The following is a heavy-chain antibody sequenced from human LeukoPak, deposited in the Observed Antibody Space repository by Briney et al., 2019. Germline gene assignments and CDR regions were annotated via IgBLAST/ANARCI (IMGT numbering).Heavy chain of an antibody. CDR2: ISHSGSV. CDR3: ARVKGREGSTVIIDY. D-gene: IGHD3-10*01. CDR1: GGSISSYY. Sequence: SETLSLTCTVSGGSISSYYWSWIRQSPGKGLEWIGYISHSGSVNYNPSLKSRVTMSVDTSKNQSSLKLSSVTAADTAVYYCARVKGREGSTVIIDYWGQGTLVTVSS. V-gene: IGHV4-59*01. J-gene: IGHJ4*02.